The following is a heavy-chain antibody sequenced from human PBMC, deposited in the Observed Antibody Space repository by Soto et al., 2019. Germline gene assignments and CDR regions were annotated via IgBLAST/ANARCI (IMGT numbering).Heavy chain of an antibody. CDR3: GRPGYSYGLDV. V-gene: IGHV3-7*03. J-gene: IGHJ6*02. CDR2: IKQDGSEI. Sequence: EVQLVESGGGLVQPGGSLRLSCAASGFTFSSYWMSWVRQAPGKGLEWVANIKQDGSEIYYVDSVKGRFTISRDNAKNSLYLQMNSLRAEDTAVYYCGRPGYSYGLDVWGQGTTVTVSS. D-gene: IGHD5-18*01. CDR1: GFTFSSYW.